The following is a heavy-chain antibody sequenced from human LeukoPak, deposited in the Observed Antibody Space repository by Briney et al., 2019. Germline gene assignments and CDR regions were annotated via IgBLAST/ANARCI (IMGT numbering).Heavy chain of an antibody. CDR3: GRANWLNVFNI. CDR1: GFTFSDYA. D-gene: IGHD1-1*01. V-gene: IGHV3-23*01. Sequence: GGSLRLSCAAFGFTFSDYAMNWVRQAPGRGLEWVSTISGRGDYTYYADSVKGQFTISRDNSNNTMYLQINSLRAEDTAVYYCGRANWLNVFNIWGQGKMVPVSS. J-gene: IGHJ3*02. CDR2: ISGRGDYT.